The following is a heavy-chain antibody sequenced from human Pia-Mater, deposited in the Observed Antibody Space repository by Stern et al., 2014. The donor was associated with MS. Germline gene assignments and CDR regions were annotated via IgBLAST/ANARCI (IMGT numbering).Heavy chain of an antibody. Sequence: VQLLESGAEVKQPGSSVKVSCKASGGTFDVYAINWLRQAPGQGLEWMGGIIPIFGTANYAQKFQGRVTITADESTRTSSMQLSSLRYDDTAVYYCARDGRHTDNYGLDVWGQGTTVTVSS. CDR2: IIPIFGTA. CDR3: ARDGRHTDNYGLDV. V-gene: IGHV1-69*01. D-gene: IGHD3-9*01. J-gene: IGHJ6*02. CDR1: GGTFDVYA.